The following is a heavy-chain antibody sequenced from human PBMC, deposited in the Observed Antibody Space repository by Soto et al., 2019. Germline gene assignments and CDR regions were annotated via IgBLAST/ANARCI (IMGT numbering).Heavy chain of an antibody. Sequence: QVQLVQSGAEVKKPGSSVKVSCKASGGTFSSYAISWVRQAPGQGLEWMGGIIPIVGTANYAQKFQGRVTITADESTITAYMELSSLRSEDTAVYYCAREAQYYYDSSGYYYGYWGQGTLVTVSS. CDR1: GGTFSSYA. J-gene: IGHJ4*02. CDR2: IIPIVGTA. CDR3: AREAQYYYDSSGYYYGY. D-gene: IGHD3-22*01. V-gene: IGHV1-69*01.